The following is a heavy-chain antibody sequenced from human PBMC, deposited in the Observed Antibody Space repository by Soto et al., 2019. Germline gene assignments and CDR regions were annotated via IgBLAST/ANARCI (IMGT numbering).Heavy chain of an antibody. V-gene: IGHV3-21*01. CDR2: ISRNGNYI. Sequence: GGSLRLSCAASGFTFSSFHMNWVRQAPGEGLEWVSSISRNGNYIYYADSVKGRFTISRDNAENSLSLQMNSLRAEDTAVYYCARVFGVSSRPRGYYYYYMDVWGKGTTVTVS. D-gene: IGHD3-3*01. CDR1: GFTFSSFH. J-gene: IGHJ6*03. CDR3: ARVFGVSSRPRGYYYYYMDV.